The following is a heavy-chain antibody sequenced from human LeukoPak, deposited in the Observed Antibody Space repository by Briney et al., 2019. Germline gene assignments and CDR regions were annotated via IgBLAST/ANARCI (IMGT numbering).Heavy chain of an antibody. CDR2: ISGSGTNT. J-gene: IGHJ4*02. V-gene: IGHV3-23*01. CDR1: GFTFSSYT. Sequence: GGSLRLSCAASGFTFSSYTMNWVRQAPGRGLEWVSGISGSGTNTYYADSVKGRFTISRDNSKNTLYLQMNSLRAEDTAVYYCAKDGQWLVKSFDYWGQGTLVTVSS. CDR3: AKDGQWLVKSFDY. D-gene: IGHD6-19*01.